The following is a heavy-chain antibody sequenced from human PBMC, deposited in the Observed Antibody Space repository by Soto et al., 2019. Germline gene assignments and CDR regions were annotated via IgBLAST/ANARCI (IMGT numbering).Heavy chain of an antibody. CDR1: GYTFTSYG. Sequence: QVQLVQSGAEVKKPGASVKVSCKASGYTFTSYGISWVRQAPGQGLEWMGWISAYNGNTNYAQKLQGRVTMTTDTSTSTAYMELRSLRSDDTAVYYCARDRACSSTSCHHYYYYGMDVWGQGTTVTVSS. V-gene: IGHV1-18*01. CDR2: ISAYNGNT. D-gene: IGHD2-2*01. CDR3: ARDRACSSTSCHHYYYYGMDV. J-gene: IGHJ6*02.